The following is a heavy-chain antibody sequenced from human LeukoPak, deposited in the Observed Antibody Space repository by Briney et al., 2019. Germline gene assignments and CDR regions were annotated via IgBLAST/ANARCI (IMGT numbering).Heavy chain of an antibody. CDR3: AKDTRGAVAGIGVMHV. Sequence: GGSLRLSCAASGFTFSNYAMSWVRQAPGKGLEWVSTISGSGGSTYYADSVKGRFTISRDNSKNTLYLQMNSLRAEDTAVYYCAKDTRGAVAGIGVMHVWGQGTTVTVSS. V-gene: IGHV3-23*01. D-gene: IGHD6-19*01. CDR2: ISGSGGST. CDR1: GFTFSNYA. J-gene: IGHJ6*02.